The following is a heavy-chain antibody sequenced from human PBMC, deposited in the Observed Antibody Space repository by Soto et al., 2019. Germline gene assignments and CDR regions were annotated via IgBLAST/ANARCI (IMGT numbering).Heavy chain of an antibody. CDR2: ISAYNGNT. CDR1: GYTFTNFG. V-gene: IGHV1-18*01. D-gene: IGHD2-21*02. Sequence: QVQLVQSGAEVKKPGASVKVSCKASGYTFTNFGISWVRQAPGQGLEWMGWISAYNGNTNYAQKVQGRVTMTTDTSTRTAYMEVRSLRFDDTAVYYCARGVTPTDYWGQATLVTVYS. CDR3: ARGVTPTDY. J-gene: IGHJ4*02.